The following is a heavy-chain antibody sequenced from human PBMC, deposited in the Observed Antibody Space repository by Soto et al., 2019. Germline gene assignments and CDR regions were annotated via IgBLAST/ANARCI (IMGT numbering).Heavy chain of an antibody. CDR3: ARDSTDAFDI. CDR1: GFTFSGYS. V-gene: IGHV3-21*01. Sequence: GGSLRLSCAASGFTFSGYSMNWVRQAPGKGLEWVSSISSSSSYIYYADSVKGRFTISRDNAKNSLYLQMNSLRAEDTAVYYCARDSTDAFDIWGQGTMVTVSS. J-gene: IGHJ3*02. CDR2: ISSSSSYI.